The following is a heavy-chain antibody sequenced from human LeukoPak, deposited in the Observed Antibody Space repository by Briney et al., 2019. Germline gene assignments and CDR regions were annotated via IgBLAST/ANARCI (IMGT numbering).Heavy chain of an antibody. CDR2: INHSGST. CDR3: ARESGYSYGHPYFDY. Sequence: PSETLSLTCAVYGGSFSGYYWSWIRQPPGKGLEWIGEINHSGSTNYNPSLKSRVTISVDTSKNQFSLKLSSVTAADTAVYYCARESGYSYGHPYFDYWGQGTLVTVSS. J-gene: IGHJ4*02. D-gene: IGHD5-18*01. CDR1: GGSFSGYY. V-gene: IGHV4-34*01.